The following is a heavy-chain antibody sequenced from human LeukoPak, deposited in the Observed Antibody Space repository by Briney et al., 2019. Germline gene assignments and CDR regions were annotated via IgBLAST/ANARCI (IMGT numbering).Heavy chain of an antibody. CDR2: IYYSGST. J-gene: IGHJ4*02. CDR3: ARRPPDYGFDY. Sequence: SETLSLTCTVSGGSISSSSYYWGWIRQPPGKGLEWIGSIYYSGSTYYNPSLKSRVTISVDTSKNQFSLKLSSVTAADTAVYYCARRPPDYGFDYWGRGTLVTVSS. V-gene: IGHV4-39*01. D-gene: IGHD4/OR15-4a*01. CDR1: GGSISSSSYY.